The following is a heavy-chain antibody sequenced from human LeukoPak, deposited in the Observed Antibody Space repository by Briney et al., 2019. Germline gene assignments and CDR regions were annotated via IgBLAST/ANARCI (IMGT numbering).Heavy chain of an antibody. J-gene: IGHJ4*02. Sequence: PSETLSLTCTVSGGSISSGGYYWSWIRQHPGKGLEWIGYIYYSGSTNYNPSLKSRVTISVDTSKNQFSLKLSSVTAADTAVYYCARRGPGYSGVFDYWGQGTLVTVSS. CDR1: GGSISSGGYY. D-gene: IGHD3-22*01. CDR2: IYYSGST. V-gene: IGHV4-61*08. CDR3: ARRGPGYSGVFDY.